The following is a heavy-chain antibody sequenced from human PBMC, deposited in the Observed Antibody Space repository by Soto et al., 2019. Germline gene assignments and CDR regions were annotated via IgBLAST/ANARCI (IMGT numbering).Heavy chain of an antibody. J-gene: IGHJ4*02. V-gene: IGHV3-30*18. CDR3: AKDLRGGIENYFDY. D-gene: IGHD1-26*01. CDR1: GFTFSSYG. CDR2: ISYDGSNK. Sequence: PGGSLRLSCAASGFTFSSYGMHWVRQAPGKGLEWVAVISYDGSNKYYADSVKGRFTISRDNSKNTLYLQMNSLRAEDTAVYYCAKDLRGGIENYFDYWGQGTLVTVSS.